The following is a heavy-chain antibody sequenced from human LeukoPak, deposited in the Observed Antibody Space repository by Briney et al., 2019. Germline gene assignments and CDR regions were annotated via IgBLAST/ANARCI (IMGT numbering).Heavy chain of an antibody. CDR2: IYTHNGDT. CDR1: GYTFTRNA. D-gene: IGHD2-15*01. CDR3: GRGGSSGVDY. J-gene: IGHJ4*02. Sequence: ASVKVSRKTSGYTFTRNAVHWVRQAPGQRLEWMGYIYTHNGDTKYSQKFQGRVTLTRDTSASTVYVELSSLASEDTAVYYCGRGGSSGVDYWGQGTLVTVSS. V-gene: IGHV1-3*04.